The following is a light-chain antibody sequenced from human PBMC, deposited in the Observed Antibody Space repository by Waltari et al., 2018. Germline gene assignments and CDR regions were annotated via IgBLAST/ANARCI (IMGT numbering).Light chain of an antibody. CDR2: DVS. CDR1: SSDVGGYNS. CDR3: SSYTTSSTLG. J-gene: IGLJ2*01. Sequence: QSALTQPASVSGSPGQSIPISCTGSSSDVGGYNSVSWYQQYPGKAPKLMIYDVSNRPSGVSNRFSGSKSGNTASLTISGLQAEDEADYYCSSYTTSSTLGFGGGTKLTVL. V-gene: IGLV2-14*03.